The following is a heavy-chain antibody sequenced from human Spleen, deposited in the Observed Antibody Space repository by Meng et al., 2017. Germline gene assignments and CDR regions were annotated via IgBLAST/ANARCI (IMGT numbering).Heavy chain of an antibody. CDR1: GFTFSSYD. D-gene: IGHD6-13*01. CDR2: IGTAGDT. CDR3: AKDRIAAAGAEFDY. V-gene: IGHV3-13*01. J-gene: IGHJ4*02. Sequence: GESLKISCAASGFTFSSYDMHWVRQATGKGLEWVSAIGTAGDTYYPGSVKGRFTISRDNAKNSLYLQMNSLRPEDTALYYCAKDRIAAAGAEFDYWGQGTLVTVSS.